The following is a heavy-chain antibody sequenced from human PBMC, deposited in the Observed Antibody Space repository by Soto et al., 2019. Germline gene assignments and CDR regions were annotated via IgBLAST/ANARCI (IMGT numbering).Heavy chain of an antibody. J-gene: IGHJ4*02. D-gene: IGHD3-9*01. CDR1: GFTVSSNY. CDR3: ATLTKYDILTGFYPC. V-gene: IGHV3-66*01. CDR2: IYGDGST. Sequence: PGGSLRLSCASSGFTVSSNYMSWVRQAPGKGLEWVSVIYGDGSTYYADSVKGRFIISRDNSNNTLYFQMNSLRAEDTAVYYCATLTKYDILTGFYPCWGQGTLVTVSS.